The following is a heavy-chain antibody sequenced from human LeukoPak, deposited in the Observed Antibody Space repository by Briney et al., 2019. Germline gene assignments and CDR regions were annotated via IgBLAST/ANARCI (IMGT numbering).Heavy chain of an antibody. V-gene: IGHV1-18*01. CDR2: ISAYNGNT. J-gene: IGHJ4*02. Sequence: ASVKVSCKASGYTFTSYGISWVRQAPGQGLEWMGWISAYNGNTNYAQKFQGRVTITADKSTSTAYMELSSLRSEDTAVYYCARDLTIFGVDPAYYFDYWGQGTLVTVSS. CDR3: ARDLTIFGVDPAYYFDY. CDR1: GYTFTSYG. D-gene: IGHD3-3*01.